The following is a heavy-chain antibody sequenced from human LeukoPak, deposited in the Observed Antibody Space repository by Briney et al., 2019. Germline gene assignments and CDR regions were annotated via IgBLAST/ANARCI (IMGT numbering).Heavy chain of an antibody. Sequence: GGSLRLSCAASGFTFSSYAMSWVRRAPGKGLEWVSYIGSRGTTRYYADSVKGRFTISRDNAKNSLSLQMNSLRVEDTAVYYCASVDTALFHFYGMDVWGPGATVTVSS. CDR3: ASVDTALFHFYGMDV. CDR2: IGSRGTTR. D-gene: IGHD5-18*01. CDR1: GFTFSSYA. J-gene: IGHJ6*02. V-gene: IGHV3-48*03.